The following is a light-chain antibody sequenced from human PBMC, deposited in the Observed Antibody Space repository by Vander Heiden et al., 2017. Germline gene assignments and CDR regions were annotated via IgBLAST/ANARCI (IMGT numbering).Light chain of an antibody. Sequence: QSGLTQPASESGSLGQSITISCTGTSRNIGSYKFVSWYQRHPGTAPRLIIFEVTKRPSGVSNRFSGSKSGNTASLTISGLQAEDEADYFCCSYAGSGTVVFGGGTKTTVL. V-gene: IGLV2-23*02. CDR1: SRNIGSYKF. CDR2: EVT. CDR3: CSYAGSGTVV. J-gene: IGLJ2*01.